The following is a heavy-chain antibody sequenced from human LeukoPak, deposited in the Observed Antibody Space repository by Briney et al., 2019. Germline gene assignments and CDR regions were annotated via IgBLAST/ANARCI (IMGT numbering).Heavy chain of an antibody. CDR3: ARRPCSGGSCYMFDY. D-gene: IGHD2-15*01. Sequence: SETLSLTCAVSGGSFSGYYWTWIRQPPGKGLEWIGEINHSGSANYTPSLKSRVTISVDTSKNQFCLKLSSVTAADTAVYYCARRPCSGGSCYMFDYWGQGTLVTVSS. CDR2: INHSGSA. J-gene: IGHJ4*02. V-gene: IGHV4-34*01. CDR1: GGSFSGYY.